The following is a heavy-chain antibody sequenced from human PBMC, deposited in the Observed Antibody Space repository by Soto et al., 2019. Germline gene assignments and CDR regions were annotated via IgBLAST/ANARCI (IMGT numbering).Heavy chain of an antibody. V-gene: IGHV4-59*08. CDR2: IYYSGTT. Sequence: FWKPQGKGLEWMGYIYYSGTTTNYNPSLKSRVTLSVDTSKNQFSLKLSSVTAADTAVYYCARLGGSYAVPHFDYWGQGTLVTVSS. CDR3: ARLGGSYAVPHFDY. J-gene: IGHJ4*02. D-gene: IGHD1-26*01.